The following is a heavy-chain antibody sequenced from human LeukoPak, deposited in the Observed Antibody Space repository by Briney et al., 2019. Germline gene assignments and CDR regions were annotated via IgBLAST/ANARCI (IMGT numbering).Heavy chain of an antibody. V-gene: IGHV3-9*01. CDR2: ISWNSGSI. Sequence: GGSLRLSCAASGFTFDDYAMHWVRQAPGKGLEWVSGISWNSGSIGYADSVKGRFTISRDNAKNSLYLQMNSLRAEDTALYYCAKHLYSSSWAYYFDYWGQGTLVTVSS. CDR1: GFTFDDYA. CDR3: AKHLYSSSWAYYFDY. J-gene: IGHJ4*02. D-gene: IGHD6-13*01.